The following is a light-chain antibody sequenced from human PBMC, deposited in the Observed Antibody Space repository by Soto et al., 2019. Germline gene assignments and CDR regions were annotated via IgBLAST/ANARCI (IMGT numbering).Light chain of an antibody. Sequence: QSVLTQPPSVSEAPRQRVTISCSGSNSNIGNNAVSWYQQLPGKAPKLLIYYDEMLPSGVSDRFSGSKSGTSASLAISGLQSEDEGFYYCASWDDSLNGLIFGGGTQLTVL. CDR3: ASWDDSLNGLI. V-gene: IGLV1-36*01. CDR1: NSNIGNNA. CDR2: YDE. J-gene: IGLJ2*01.